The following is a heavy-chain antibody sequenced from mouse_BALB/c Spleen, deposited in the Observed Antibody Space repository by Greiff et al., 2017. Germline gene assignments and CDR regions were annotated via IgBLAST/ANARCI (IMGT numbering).Heavy chain of an antibody. J-gene: IGHJ4*01. V-gene: IGHV2-3*01. D-gene: IGHD2-4*01. CDR3: AIMITYAMDY. CDR2: IWGDGST. CDR1: GFSFTSYC. Sequence: VKLMESGPGLVAPSQSLSISCTASGFSFTSYCVSWVRQPPGKGLEWLGVIWGDGSTNYHSALISRLSISKNTSKSQVFLKLNSLQTDETATYYCAIMITYAMDYWGQGTSVTVSA.